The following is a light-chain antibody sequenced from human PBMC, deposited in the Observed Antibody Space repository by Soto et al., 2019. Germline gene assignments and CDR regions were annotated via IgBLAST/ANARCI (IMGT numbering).Light chain of an antibody. J-gene: IGKJ2*01. CDR1: EAVAHF. CDR2: GAT. V-gene: IGKV1-16*01. Sequence: DIQVTQSRSSLSASVGDTVTLSCRTSEAVAHFVAWFQQRPGEAPKTLISGATVLQDGVSSRFSGSVALGNTNFTLTISNLEPEASATYFCHQYYEFPLNFGRGTKLDIK. CDR3: HQYYEFPLN.